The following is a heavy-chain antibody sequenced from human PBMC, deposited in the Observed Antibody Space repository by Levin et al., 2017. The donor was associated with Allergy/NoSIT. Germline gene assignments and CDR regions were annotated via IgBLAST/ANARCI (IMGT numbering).Heavy chain of an antibody. CDR3: ARHLSAGGYYYGMDV. D-gene: IGHD3-10*01. CDR2: IYPGDSDT. J-gene: IGHJ6*02. CDR1: GYRFTSYW. V-gene: IGHV5-51*01. Sequence: GESLKISCKGSGYRFTSYWIGWVRQMPGKGLEWMGIIYPGDSDTRYSPSFQGQVTISADKSISTAYLQWSSLKASDTAMYYCARHLSAGGYYYGMDVWGQGTTVTVSS.